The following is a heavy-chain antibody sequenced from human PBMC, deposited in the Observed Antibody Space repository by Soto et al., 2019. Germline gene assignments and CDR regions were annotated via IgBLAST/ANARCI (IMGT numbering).Heavy chain of an antibody. J-gene: IGHJ3*01. CDR2: IYCDDDK. CDR1: GFSLSTTRVG. Sequence: SGPTLVNPTQTRTLTCTFSGFSLSTTRVGVGWIRQPPGKDLEWLAIIYCDDDKRYSPSLESRLAITKDTSKNQVVLTMTNLDPVDTGTYYCAHIMITFGGVTALDAFDFWGQGTMVTVSS. D-gene: IGHD3-16*01. V-gene: IGHV2-5*02. CDR3: AHIMITFGGVTALDAFDF.